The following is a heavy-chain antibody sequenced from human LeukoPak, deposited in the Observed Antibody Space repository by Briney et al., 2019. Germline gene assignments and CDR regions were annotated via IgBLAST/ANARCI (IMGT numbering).Heavy chain of an antibody. CDR1: GYTFTGYY. D-gene: IGHD6-6*01. CDR2: INPNSGGT. CDR3: ARDQRVGSSSVNRFDP. Sequence: ASVKVSCKASGYTFTGYYMHWVRQAPGQGLEWMGWINPNSGGTNYAQKFQGRVTMTRDTSISTAYMELSRLRSDDTAVYYCARDQRVGSSSVNRFDPWGQGTLVTVSS. V-gene: IGHV1-2*02. J-gene: IGHJ5*02.